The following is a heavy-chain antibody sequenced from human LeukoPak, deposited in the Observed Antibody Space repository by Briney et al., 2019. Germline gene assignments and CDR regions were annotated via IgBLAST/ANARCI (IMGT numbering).Heavy chain of an antibody. CDR1: GGTFSSYA. J-gene: IGHJ4*02. CDR2: IIPIFGTA. D-gene: IGHD6-13*01. V-gene: IGHV1-69*06. Sequence: SVKVSCKASGGTFSSYAISWVRQAPGQGLEWMGGIIPIFGTANYAQKFQGRVTITADKSTSTAYMELSSLRSEDTAVYYCARDLYSSSWPYYFDYWGQGTLVTVSS. CDR3: ARDLYSSSWPYYFDY.